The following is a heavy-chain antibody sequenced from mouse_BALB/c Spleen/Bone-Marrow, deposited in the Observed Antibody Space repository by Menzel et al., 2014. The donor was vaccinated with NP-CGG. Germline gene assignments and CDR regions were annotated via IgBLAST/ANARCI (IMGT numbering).Heavy chain of an antibody. CDR1: GFKFTDYY. Sequence: EVMLVESGGDSVQPGGSLRLSCATSGFKFTDYYMSWVRQPPGKALVWLGFIRDKGNGYTTEYSESVKGRFTISRDNSRSIHYHHLNTLRAEDSATDYCTREVICDGYHAWYFDVWGAGTTVTVSS. V-gene: IGHV7-3*02. D-gene: IGHD2-3*01. J-gene: IGHJ1*01. CDR2: IRDKGNGYTT. CDR3: TREVICDGYHAWYFDV.